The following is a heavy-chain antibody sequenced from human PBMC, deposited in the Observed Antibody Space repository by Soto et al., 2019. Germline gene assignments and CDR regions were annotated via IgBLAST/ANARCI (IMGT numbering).Heavy chain of an antibody. CDR2: INPSGGST. Sequence: ASVKVSCKASGYTFTSYYMHWVRQAPGQGLEWMGIINPSGGSTSYAQKFQGRVTMTRDTSTSTVYMELSSLRSEDTAVYYCARDPTAMVTGSFYFDYWGQGTLVTVSS. J-gene: IGHJ4*02. CDR3: ARDPTAMVTGSFYFDY. V-gene: IGHV1-46*01. CDR1: GYTFTSYY. D-gene: IGHD5-18*01.